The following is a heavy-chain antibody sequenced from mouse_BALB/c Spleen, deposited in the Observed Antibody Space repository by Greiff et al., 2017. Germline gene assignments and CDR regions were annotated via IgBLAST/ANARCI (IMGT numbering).Heavy chain of an antibody. CDR2: ISSGSSTI. Sequence: EVKLEESGGGLVQPGGSRKLSCAASGFTFSSFGMHWVRQAPEKGLEWVAYISSGSSTIYYADTVKGRFTISRDNPKNTLFLQMTSLRSEDTAMYYCARSIYGNYDFDYWGQGTTLTVSS. D-gene: IGHD2-1*01. V-gene: IGHV5-17*02. CDR3: ARSIYGNYDFDY. J-gene: IGHJ2*01. CDR1: GFTFSSFG.